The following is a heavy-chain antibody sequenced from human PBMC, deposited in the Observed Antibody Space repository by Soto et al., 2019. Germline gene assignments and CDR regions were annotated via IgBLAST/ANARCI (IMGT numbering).Heavy chain of an antibody. CDR2: IKQDGSEK. J-gene: IGHJ4*02. D-gene: IGHD3-16*02. CDR3: ARDYVWGSYRFFYY. V-gene: IGHV3-7*05. CDR1: GFTFSSYW. Sequence: EVQLVETGGGLVQPGGSLRLSCAASGFTFSSYWMSWVRQAPGKGLEWVANIKQDGSEKYYVDSVKGRFTISRDNAKNSLYLQMNSLRAEDTAVYYCARDYVWGSYRFFYYWGQGTLVTVSS.